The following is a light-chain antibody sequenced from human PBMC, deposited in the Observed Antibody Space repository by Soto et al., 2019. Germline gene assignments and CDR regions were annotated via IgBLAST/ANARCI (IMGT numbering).Light chain of an antibody. V-gene: IGKV4-1*01. J-gene: IGKJ2*01. CDR2: WAS. CDR3: QQYYSSPRT. CDR1: QSVLYSSTNKNS. Sequence: DIVMTQSPDSLAVSLGERATINCKSSQSVLYSSTNKNSLAWYQQKAGQPPKLLIYWASTRESGVPDRISGSGSGTDFTLTISSLQAEDVAVYYCQQYYSSPRTFGQGTKLEIK.